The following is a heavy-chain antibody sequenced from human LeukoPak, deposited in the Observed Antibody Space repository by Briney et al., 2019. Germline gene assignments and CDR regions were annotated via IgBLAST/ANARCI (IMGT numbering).Heavy chain of an antibody. J-gene: IGHJ6*03. V-gene: IGHV3-48*01. D-gene: IGHD6-13*01. CDR1: GFTFSIYS. Sequence: GRSLRLSCAASGFTFSIYSMTWVRQPPGKGLEWVSYISSGSSTIYYADSVKGRFTISRDNAKNSLYLQMNSLRAEDTAVYYCARDPNPSSWLPYYYSYMDVWGKGTTVTVSS. CDR3: ARDPNPSSWLPYYYSYMDV. CDR2: ISSGSSTI.